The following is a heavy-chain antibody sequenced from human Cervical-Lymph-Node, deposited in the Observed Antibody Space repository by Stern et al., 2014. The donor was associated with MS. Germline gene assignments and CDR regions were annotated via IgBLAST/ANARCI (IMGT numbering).Heavy chain of an antibody. D-gene: IGHD1-26*01. J-gene: IGHJ4*02. CDR1: GDTFTAYF. CDR2: ISPRTGTA. Sequence: VQLVQSGAEVERPGSSVKVSCKASGDTFTAYFLHWVGPAPGQGLEWMGWISPRTGTATYAQKFHDRVTMTRDTSINTGYMEVSSLRSDDTAVYYCARDRGSYSDYWGQGTLVAVSS. CDR3: ARDRGSYSDY. V-gene: IGHV1-2*02.